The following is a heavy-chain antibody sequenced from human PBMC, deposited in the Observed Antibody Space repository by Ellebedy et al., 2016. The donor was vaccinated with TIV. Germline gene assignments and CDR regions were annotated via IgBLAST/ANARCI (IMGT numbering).Heavy chain of an antibody. Sequence: ASVKVSCKASGYTFTSYGISWVRQAPGQGLEWMGWISAYNGNTNYAQKLQGRVTMTTDTSTSTAYMELRSLRSGDTAVYYCASDWRGYRTLDYWGQGTLVTVSS. CDR2: ISAYNGNT. CDR1: GYTFTSYG. V-gene: IGHV1-18*04. D-gene: IGHD3-3*01. J-gene: IGHJ4*02. CDR3: ASDWRGYRTLDY.